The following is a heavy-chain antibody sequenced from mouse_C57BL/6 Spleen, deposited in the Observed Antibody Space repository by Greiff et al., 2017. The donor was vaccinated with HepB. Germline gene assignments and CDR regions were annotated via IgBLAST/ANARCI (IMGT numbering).Heavy chain of an antibody. D-gene: IGHD2-2*01. V-gene: IGHV1-81*01. J-gene: IGHJ2*01. CDR2: IYPRSGNT. Sequence: VKLMESGAELARPGASVKLSCKASGYTFTSYGISWVKQRTGQGLEWIGEIYPRSGNTYYNEKFKGKATLTADKSSSTAYMELRSLTSEDSAVYFCARGGSMVTTGYYFDYWGQGTTLTVSS. CDR3: ARGGSMVTTGYYFDY. CDR1: GYTFTSYG.